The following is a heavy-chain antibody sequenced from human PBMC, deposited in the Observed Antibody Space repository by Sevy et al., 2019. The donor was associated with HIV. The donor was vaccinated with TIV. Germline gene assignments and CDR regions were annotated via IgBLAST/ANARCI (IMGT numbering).Heavy chain of an antibody. V-gene: IGHV3-7*01. CDR1: GFSFHAYW. Sequence: GGSLRLSCAGSGFSFHAYWMHWVRQAPGKGLEWLASINQDGSTNYYADSVKGRFTISRDNAKNLVYLQMNSLRPEDTGLYYCARAIAAAAGIWGQGTLVTVSS. D-gene: IGHD6-13*01. J-gene: IGHJ4*02. CDR2: INQDGSTN. CDR3: ARAIAAAAGI.